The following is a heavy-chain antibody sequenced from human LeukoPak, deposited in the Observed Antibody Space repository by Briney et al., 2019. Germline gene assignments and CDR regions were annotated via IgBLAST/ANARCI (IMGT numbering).Heavy chain of an antibody. CDR1: GYTFTGYY. CDR2: ISAYNGNT. V-gene: IGHV1-18*04. J-gene: IGHJ4*02. D-gene: IGHD3-22*01. CDR3: ARAGDSSGYYSPNFDY. Sequence: ASVKVSCKASGYTFTGYYMHWVRQAPGQGLEWMGWISAYNGNTNYAQKLQGRVTMTTDTSTSTAYMELRSLRSDDTAVYYCARAGDSSGYYSPNFDYWGQGTLVTVFS.